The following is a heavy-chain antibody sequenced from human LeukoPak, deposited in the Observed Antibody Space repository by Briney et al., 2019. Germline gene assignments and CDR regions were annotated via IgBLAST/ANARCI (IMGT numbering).Heavy chain of an antibody. CDR3: AKDPNGDYVGAFDT. CDR1: GFTFSTYA. J-gene: IGHJ3*02. D-gene: IGHD4-17*01. CDR2: ISGSGDTT. V-gene: IGHV3-23*01. Sequence: GGSLRLSCIGSGFTFSTYALSWVRQAPGEGLEWVSAISGSGDTTYYADSVKGRFTISRDNSKNTVFLQMSSLRAEDAAVYYCAKDPNGDYVGAFDTWARGQWSPSLQ.